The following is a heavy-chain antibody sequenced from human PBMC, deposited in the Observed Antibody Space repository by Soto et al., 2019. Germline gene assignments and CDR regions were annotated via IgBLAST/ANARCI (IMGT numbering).Heavy chain of an antibody. CDR1: GFTVSNNY. D-gene: IGHD1-26*01. J-gene: IGHJ6*02. Sequence: DVQVVESGGGLIQPGGSLRLSCAASGFTVSNNYMSWVRQGPGKGLEWVASIYRGDSTYYADSVKGRFTIARDHSKNTPYRLKNSLRTEETAVYYCARYYEYSGGTSGGRDVWGQGTTVTVSS. V-gene: IGHV3-53*01. CDR2: IYRGDST. CDR3: ARYYEYSGGTSGGRDV.